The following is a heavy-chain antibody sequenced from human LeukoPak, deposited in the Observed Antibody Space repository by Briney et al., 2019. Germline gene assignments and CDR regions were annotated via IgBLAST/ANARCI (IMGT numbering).Heavy chain of an antibody. D-gene: IGHD5-24*01. V-gene: IGHV3-7*03. CDR2: IKQDGSKK. CDR3: TRVGYIDEGIDY. J-gene: IGHJ4*02. Sequence: GGSLRLSCATSGFTFSSYAMSWVRQAPGKGLEWVANIKQDGSKKSYVDSVKGRFTISRDNAKNSLYLQMNSLRAEDTAIYYCTRVGYIDEGIDYWGQGTLVTVSS. CDR1: GFTFSSYA.